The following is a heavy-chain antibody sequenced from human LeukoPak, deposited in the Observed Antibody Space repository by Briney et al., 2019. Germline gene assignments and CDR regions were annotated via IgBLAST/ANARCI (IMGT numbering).Heavy chain of an antibody. CDR1: GGSISGESYY. J-gene: IGHJ4*02. D-gene: IGHD6-19*01. CDR2: IYYSGTT. CDR3: ARDLGSGYFDY. V-gene: IGHV4-39*07. Sequence: SGTLSLTCTVSGGSISGESYYWGWIRQPPGKGLGWIGSIYYSGTTYYSPSMNSRVTISVDTTRKQLFLNLSSVTDEDAAVYYCARDLGSGYFDYWGQGTLVTVSS.